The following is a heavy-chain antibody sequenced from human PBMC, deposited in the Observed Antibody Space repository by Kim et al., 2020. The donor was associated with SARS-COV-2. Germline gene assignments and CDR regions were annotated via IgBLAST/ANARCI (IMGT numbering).Heavy chain of an antibody. CDR2: IYYSWST. J-gene: IGHJ5*01. CDR1: GGSISSYY. CDR3: ARGVWGRSGGSCYDS. V-gene: IGHV4-59*01. Sequence: SETLSLTCTVSGGSISSYYWCWIRQPPGKGLEWFGFIYYSWSTKYNPSLKSRVTISVDTSKNQFSLKLSSATAADTAVYYCARGVWGRSGGSCYDSWGQGTLVTVSS. D-gene: IGHD2-15*01.